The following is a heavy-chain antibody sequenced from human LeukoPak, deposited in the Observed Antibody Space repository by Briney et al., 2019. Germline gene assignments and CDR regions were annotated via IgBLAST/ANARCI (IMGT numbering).Heavy chain of an antibody. Sequence: GGSLRLSCAASGFTFSSYWMSWVRQAPGKGLEWVANIKQDGSEKYYVDSVKGRFTISRDNAKNSLYLQMNSLRAEDTAVYYCARPGWGYSSGWNYFDYWGQGTLVTVSS. V-gene: IGHV3-7*01. CDR3: ARPGWGYSSGWNYFDY. J-gene: IGHJ4*02. CDR2: IKQDGSEK. CDR1: GFTFSSYW. D-gene: IGHD6-19*01.